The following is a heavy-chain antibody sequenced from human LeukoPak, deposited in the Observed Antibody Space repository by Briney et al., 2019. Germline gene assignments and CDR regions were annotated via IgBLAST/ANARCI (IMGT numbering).Heavy chain of an antibody. Sequence: GGSLRLSCAASGFTFSNYNMNWVRQAPGKGLEWVAYITLSRTTIYYADSVKGRFTISRDNAKNSLYLQMNSLRAEDTAVYYCARDLLRVFGVVSFDYWGQGTLVTVSS. CDR1: GFTFSNYN. D-gene: IGHD3-3*01. CDR3: ARDLLRVFGVVSFDY. J-gene: IGHJ4*02. V-gene: IGHV3-48*01. CDR2: ITLSRTTI.